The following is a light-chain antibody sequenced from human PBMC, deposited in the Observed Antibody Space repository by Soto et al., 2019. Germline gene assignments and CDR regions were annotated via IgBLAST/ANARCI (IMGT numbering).Light chain of an antibody. CDR2: DVS. CDR3: SSYTSSSTLNYV. V-gene: IGLV2-14*01. J-gene: IGLJ1*01. CDR1: SSDVGGYNY. Sequence: QSVLTQPASVSGSPGQSITISCTGTSSDVGGYNYVSWYQQHPGKAPKLMIYDVSNRPSGVSNRFSGSKSGNTASPTISGLQAEDEADYYCSSYTSSSTLNYVFGTGTNVTVL.